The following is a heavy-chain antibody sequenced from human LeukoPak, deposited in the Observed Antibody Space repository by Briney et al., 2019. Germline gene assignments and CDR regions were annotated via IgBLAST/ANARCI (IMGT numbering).Heavy chain of an antibody. V-gene: IGHV3-74*01. J-gene: IGHJ5*02. Sequence: PGGSLRLSCAASGFTFSSYWMHWVRQAPGKGLMWASRINSDGSSTSYADSVKGRFTISRDNAKNTLYLQMNSLRAEDTAVYYCARGIVVVVAATNWFDPWGQGTLVTVSS. CDR1: GFTFSSYW. D-gene: IGHD2-15*01. CDR2: INSDGSST. CDR3: ARGIVVVVAATNWFDP.